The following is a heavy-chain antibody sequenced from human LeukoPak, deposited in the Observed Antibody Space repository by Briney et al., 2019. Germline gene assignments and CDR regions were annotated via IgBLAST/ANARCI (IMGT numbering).Heavy chain of an antibody. CDR2: IYHNGNT. J-gene: IGHJ4*02. D-gene: IGHD3-22*01. CDR1: GGSISDFY. V-gene: IGHV4-59*08. CDR3: ARLAGYYDSSGYPYYFDY. Sequence: PSETLSLTCTVSGGSISDFYWSWVRQPPGKGLEWIGYIYHNGNTNYNPSLKSRVTISVDTSKNQFSLKLSSVTAADTAVYYCARLAGYYDSSGYPYYFDYWGQGTLVTVSS.